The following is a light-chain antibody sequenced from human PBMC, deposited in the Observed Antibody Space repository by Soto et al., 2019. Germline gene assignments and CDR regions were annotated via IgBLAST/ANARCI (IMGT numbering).Light chain of an antibody. CDR1: QSISNC. Sequence: DIPMTQSPSTLSASVGDRVTITCRASQSISNCLAWYQQKPGKAPKLLIYDASNLQSGVPSKFSGSASGTEFTLTISSLQPDDFATYYCQQYVSYLVTFGGGTKVEIK. CDR2: DAS. J-gene: IGKJ4*01. CDR3: QQYVSYLVT. V-gene: IGKV1-5*01.